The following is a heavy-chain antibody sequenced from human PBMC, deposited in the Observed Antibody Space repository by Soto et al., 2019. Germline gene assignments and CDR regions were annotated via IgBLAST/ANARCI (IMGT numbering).Heavy chain of an antibody. J-gene: IGHJ6*02. Sequence: TSDTLSLTCAVYVGSFSGYYWSLIRQPPGKGLEWIGEINHSGSTNYNPSLKSRVTISVDTSKNKFSLKLSSVTAADTAGYYCAGGQYYGMDVWGRWTTVTVSS. V-gene: IGHV4-34*01. CDR3: AGGQYYGMDV. CDR2: INHSGST. CDR1: VGSFSGYY.